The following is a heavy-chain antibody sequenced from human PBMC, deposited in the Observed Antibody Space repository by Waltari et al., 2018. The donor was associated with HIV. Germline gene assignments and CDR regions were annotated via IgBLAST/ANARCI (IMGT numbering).Heavy chain of an antibody. J-gene: IGHJ4*01. Sequence: QVQLVQSGSGLKDPGASVKVSCKASGYTFTKYAFNWVRQAPGQGLEWVGWINTKTGNPMYAQGFTGRFVFSLDTSVTTAYLEISSLRAEDTAVYYCARASEGNNYFDNWGQGTLVTVSS. CDR1: GYTFTKYA. CDR2: INTKTGNP. CDR3: ARASEGNNYFDN. V-gene: IGHV7-4-1*02.